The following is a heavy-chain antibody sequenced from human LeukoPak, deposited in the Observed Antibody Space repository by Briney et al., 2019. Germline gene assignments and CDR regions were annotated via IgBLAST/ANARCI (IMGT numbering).Heavy chain of an antibody. CDR2: IIPILGIA. D-gene: IGHD3-10*01. J-gene: IGHJ5*02. Sequence: SVKVSCQATLGTFSTYAISWVRPAPGQGLEWMGRIIPILGIANYAQKFQGRVTITADKSTSAAYMELSSLRYVGTGVYYCATGGSDHGSGKDWFDPWGQGTLVTVSS. CDR3: ATGGSDHGSGKDWFDP. V-gene: IGHV1-69*04. CDR1: LGTFSTYA.